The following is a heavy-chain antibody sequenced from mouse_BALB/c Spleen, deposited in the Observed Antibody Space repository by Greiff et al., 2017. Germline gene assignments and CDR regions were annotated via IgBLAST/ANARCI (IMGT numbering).Heavy chain of an antibody. J-gene: IGHJ2*01. CDR2: INPSNGGT. Sequence: QVQLQQPGAELVKPGASVKLSCKASGYTFTSYYMYWVKQRPGQGLEWIGEINPSNGGTNFNEKFKSKATLTVDKSSSTAYMQLSSLTSEDSAVYYCTLIHYYGYFDYWGQGTTLTVSS. CDR3: TLIHYYGYFDY. V-gene: IGHV1S81*02. D-gene: IGHD1-2*01. CDR1: GYTFTSYY.